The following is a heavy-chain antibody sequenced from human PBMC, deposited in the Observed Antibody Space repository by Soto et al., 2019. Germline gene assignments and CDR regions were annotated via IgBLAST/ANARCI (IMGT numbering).Heavy chain of an antibody. Sequence: QVQLQESAPGLVKPSQTLSLTCIVPVGPISSGGYNGSWIRQHPGKGLEWIGYIYYSGSTYYNPSLKSRVTISVDTSKNQFSLKLSSVTAADTAVYYCARSVTPWGQGTLVTVSS. V-gene: IGHV4-31*03. J-gene: IGHJ5*02. D-gene: IGHD3-10*01. CDR3: ARSVTP. CDR2: IYYSGST. CDR1: VGPISSGGYN.